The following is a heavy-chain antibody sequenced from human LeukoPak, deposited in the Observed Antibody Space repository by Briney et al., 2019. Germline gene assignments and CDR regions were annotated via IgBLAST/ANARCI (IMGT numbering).Heavy chain of an antibody. Sequence: GGSRRLSCAASGFDFSTYWMHWVRQAPGKGLVWDARIKNDGSTTTYADSVKGRFTISRDNAKNTLHVQMDSLRAEDTAVYFCAREPRISEWSPGAFDIWGQGTVVSVSS. CDR1: GFDFSTYW. CDR3: AREPRISEWSPGAFDI. V-gene: IGHV3-74*01. J-gene: IGHJ3*02. CDR2: IKNDGSTT. D-gene: IGHD3-3*01.